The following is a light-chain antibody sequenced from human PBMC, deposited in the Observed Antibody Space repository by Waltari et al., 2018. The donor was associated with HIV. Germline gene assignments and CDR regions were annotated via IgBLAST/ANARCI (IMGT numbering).Light chain of an antibody. V-gene: IGLV1-51*01. CDR2: DTV. CDR3: GTWDNRLHLRV. CDR1: PANIAYNS. J-gene: IGLJ3*02. Sequence: QSVLTQSPSMSAAPGQRVTISCSGTPANIAYNSVSWYQHLPGTSPKLPIYDTVKRPPEISDRFSGSKSGTSATLDITGLQTGDEADYYCGTWDNRLHLRVFGDGTRLTVL.